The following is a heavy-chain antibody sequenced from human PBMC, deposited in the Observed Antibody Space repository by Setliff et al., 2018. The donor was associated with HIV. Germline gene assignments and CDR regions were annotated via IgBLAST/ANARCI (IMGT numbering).Heavy chain of an antibody. V-gene: IGHV1-69*06. CDR3: AREDYYDSY. Sequence: SVKVSCKASRHNFKTYAFSWVRQAPGQGLEWVGGIIPMFGSANYAQKFQGRVKITADTFTSTAYMELSSLRSEDTAVYYCAREDYYDSYWGQGTLVTVSS. CDR2: IIPMFGSA. CDR1: RHNFKTYA. J-gene: IGHJ4*02. D-gene: IGHD3-22*01.